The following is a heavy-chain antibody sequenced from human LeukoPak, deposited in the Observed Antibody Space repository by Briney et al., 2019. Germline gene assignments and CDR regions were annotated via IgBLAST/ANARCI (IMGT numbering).Heavy chain of an antibody. J-gene: IGHJ4*02. CDR3: ARGRVSGTTLYFDY. Sequence: PSETPSLTCTVSGASISSESDYWGWLRPPAGTGLEWVGRIYSGSTDYNPSLRSRLTISVDTSKNQFSLKLSTVTAADTAVYYCARGRVSGTTLYFDYWGQGTLFTVSS. V-gene: IGHV4-61*02. CDR2: IYSGST. D-gene: IGHD1-1*01. CDR1: GASISSESDY.